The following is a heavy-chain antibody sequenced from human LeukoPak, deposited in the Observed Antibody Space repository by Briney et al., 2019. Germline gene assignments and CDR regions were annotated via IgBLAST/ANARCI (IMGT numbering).Heavy chain of an antibody. CDR1: GFTFRSYA. Sequence: GGSLRLSCVASGFTFRSYAMHWVRQAPGKGLEWVAVISYDGSNKYYADSVKGRFTISRDNSKNTLYLQMNSLRAEDTAVYYCARGGSVGDYTSFDYWGQGTLVTVSS. V-gene: IGHV3-30-3*01. CDR3: ARGGSVGDYTSFDY. CDR2: ISYDGSNK. D-gene: IGHD3-10*01. J-gene: IGHJ4*02.